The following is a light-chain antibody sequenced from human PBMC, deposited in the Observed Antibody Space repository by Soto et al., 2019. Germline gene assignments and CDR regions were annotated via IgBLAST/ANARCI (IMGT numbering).Light chain of an antibody. V-gene: IGKV1-33*01. J-gene: IGKJ5*01. CDR3: QQYENLPT. CDR1: QNINNY. Sequence: DLQMTQSPSSLSASVGDRVTITCQASQNINNYLNWYQQKPGRAPKLLIYDASNLEAGVPSRFRGSGSGTDFTSTISRLQPEDIATYYCQQYENLPTFGQGTLLEVK. CDR2: DAS.